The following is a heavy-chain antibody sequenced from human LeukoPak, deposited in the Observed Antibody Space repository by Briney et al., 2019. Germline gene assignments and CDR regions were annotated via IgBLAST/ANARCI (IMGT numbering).Heavy chain of an antibody. CDR1: AFIFSSYS. V-gene: IGHV3-21*01. CDR3: ARDPIHSTSFHYYYYYMVG. CDR2: ISSSSSYI. Sequence: GGCLSLSCAASAFIFSSYSVNSVRQAPGKGLEWLSSISSSSSYIYYADSVKGRFTISRDNAKNSLYLQMNSLRAEDTAVYYCARDPIHSTSFHYYYYYMVGWGQGTTVTVSS. J-gene: IGHJ6*03. D-gene: IGHD6-6*01.